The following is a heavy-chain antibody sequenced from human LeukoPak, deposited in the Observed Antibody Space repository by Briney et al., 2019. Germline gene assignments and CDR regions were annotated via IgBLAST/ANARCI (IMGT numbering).Heavy chain of an antibody. CDR3: ARLGAYYFDSGNDDY. D-gene: IGHD3-10*01. CDR2: ISTSSSYI. J-gene: IGHJ4*02. V-gene: IGHV3-21*06. CDR1: GFTFSSYA. Sequence: GRSLRLSCAASGFTFSSYAMHWVRQAPGKGLEWVSSISTSSSYIYYADSLKGRFTISRDNAKNSLYLQMNSLRAEDTAVYYCARLGAYYFDSGNDDYWGQGTLVTVSS.